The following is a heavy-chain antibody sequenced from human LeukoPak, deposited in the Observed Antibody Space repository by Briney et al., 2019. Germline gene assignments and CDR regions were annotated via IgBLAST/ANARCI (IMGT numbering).Heavy chain of an antibody. D-gene: IGHD3-22*01. Sequence: PGGPLRLSCAASGFTFSTYAMSWVRQAPGKGLEWVSAISGSGGRTYYADSVKGRFTISRDNSKNTLYLQMNSLRAEDTAVYYCAKERLSSGYFDYWGQGTLVTVSS. CDR1: GFTFSTYA. J-gene: IGHJ4*02. CDR2: ISGSGGRT. V-gene: IGHV3-23*01. CDR3: AKERLSSGYFDY.